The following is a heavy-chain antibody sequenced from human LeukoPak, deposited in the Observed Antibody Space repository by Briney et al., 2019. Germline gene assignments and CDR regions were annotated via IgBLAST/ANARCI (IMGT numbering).Heavy chain of an antibody. CDR3: ALVVVPAAILSGWFDP. CDR2: IIPILGIA. Sequence: ASVKVSCKASGGTFSSYAISWVRQAPGQRLEWMGRIIPILGIANYAQKFQGRVTITADKSTSTAYMELSSLRSADTAVYYCALVVVPAAILSGWFDPWGQGTLVTVSS. D-gene: IGHD2-2*02. CDR1: GGTFSSYA. V-gene: IGHV1-69*04. J-gene: IGHJ5*02.